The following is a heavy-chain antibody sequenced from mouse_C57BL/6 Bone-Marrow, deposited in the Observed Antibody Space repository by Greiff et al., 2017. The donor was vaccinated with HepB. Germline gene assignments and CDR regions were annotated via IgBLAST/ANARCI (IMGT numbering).Heavy chain of an antibody. V-gene: IGHV14-3*01. Sequence: VQLQQSVAELVRPGASVKLSCTASGFNIKNTYMHWVKQRPEQGLELIGRIDPANGNTKYAPKFQGKATLTADTSSNTAYLQLSSLTSEDTAIYYCASGSSTMYYFDYWGQGTTLTVSA. CDR1: GFNIKNTY. D-gene: IGHD1-3*01. CDR2: IDPANGNT. J-gene: IGHJ2*01. CDR3: ASGSSTMYYFDY.